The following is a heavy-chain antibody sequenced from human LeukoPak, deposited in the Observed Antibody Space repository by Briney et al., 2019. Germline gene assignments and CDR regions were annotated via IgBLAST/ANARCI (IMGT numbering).Heavy chain of an antibody. CDR2: IYYSGST. Sequence: SETLSLTCTVSGGSISSYYWSWIRQPPGKGLEWIGYIYYSGSTNYNPSLKSRVTISVDTSKNQFSLKLSPVTAADTAVYYCARGGGYDSLNFDYWGQGTLVTVSS. D-gene: IGHD5-12*01. V-gene: IGHV4-59*01. CDR1: GGSISSYY. J-gene: IGHJ4*02. CDR3: ARGGGYDSLNFDY.